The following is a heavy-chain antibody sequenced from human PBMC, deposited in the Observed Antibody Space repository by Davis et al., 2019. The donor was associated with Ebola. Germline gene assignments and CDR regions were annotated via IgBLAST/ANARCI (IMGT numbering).Heavy chain of an antibody. V-gene: IGHV3-30*18. Sequence: GGSLRLSCAASGFTFSSYGMHWVRQAPGKGLEWVAVISYDGSNKYYADSVKGRFTISRDNSKNTLYLQMNSLRAEDTAVYYCAKPKYPFVPAAIHSFWFDPWGQGTLVTVSS. CDR2: ISYDGSNK. D-gene: IGHD2-2*02. J-gene: IGHJ5*02. CDR3: AKPKYPFVPAAIHSFWFDP. CDR1: GFTFSSYG.